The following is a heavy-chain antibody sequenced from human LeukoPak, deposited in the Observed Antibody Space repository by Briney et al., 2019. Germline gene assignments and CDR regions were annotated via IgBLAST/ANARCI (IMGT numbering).Heavy chain of an antibody. V-gene: IGHV4-59*08. D-gene: IGHD6-19*01. Sequence: PSETRSLTCTVSGGSISSYYWSWIRQPPGKGLEWIGYIYYSGSTNYNPSLKSRVTISVDTSKNQFSLRLGSVTAADTAVYYCARPYSSGWYGVFHIWGQGTMVTVSP. CDR2: IYYSGST. CDR1: GGSISSYY. CDR3: ARPYSSGWYGVFHI. J-gene: IGHJ3*02.